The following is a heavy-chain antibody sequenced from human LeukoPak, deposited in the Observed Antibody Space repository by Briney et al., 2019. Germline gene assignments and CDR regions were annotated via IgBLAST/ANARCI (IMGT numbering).Heavy chain of an antibody. CDR1: GFTFSDSG. CDR2: MNQDGSAK. CDR3: ATYTHWVAGDV. Sequence: GGSLGLSCAASGFTFSDSGMSWVRQAPGKGLEWGANMNQDGSAKGYVDSVKGRFTISRDNARNSLYLQMSSLRPEDTAVYYCATYTHWVAGDVWGQGTTVTVSS. D-gene: IGHD3-16*01. V-gene: IGHV3-7*01. J-gene: IGHJ6*02.